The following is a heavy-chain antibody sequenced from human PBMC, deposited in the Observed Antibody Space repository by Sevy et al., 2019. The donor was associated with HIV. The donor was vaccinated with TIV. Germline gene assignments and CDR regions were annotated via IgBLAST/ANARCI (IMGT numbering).Heavy chain of an antibody. D-gene: IGHD1-26*01. CDR2: ISSDGSTV. CDR3: ATLPFTHSYFYYLDV. CDR1: GFIFSSYW. V-gene: IGHV3-74*01. Sequence: GGSLRLSCAASGFIFSSYWMHWVRQAPGKGLVWVSRISSDGSTVTYAESVKGRFTISRDNAKNTLFLEMSRLRAEDTAVYYCATLPFTHSYFYYLDVWGQGTMVTVSS. J-gene: IGHJ3*01.